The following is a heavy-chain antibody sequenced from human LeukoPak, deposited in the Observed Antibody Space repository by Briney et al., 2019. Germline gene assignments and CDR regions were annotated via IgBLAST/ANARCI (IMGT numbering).Heavy chain of an antibody. Sequence: GGSLRLSCAASGFTVSRKYMSWVRQAPGKGLVWVAVIYTDGSTYYAESVKGRFTISRDNSKNTLYLQMNSLRAEDMAVYYCARDYGDLWGQGTLVTVSS. D-gene: IGHD3-10*01. CDR1: GFTVSRKY. CDR3: ARDYGDL. V-gene: IGHV3-53*03. J-gene: IGHJ5*02. CDR2: IYTDGST.